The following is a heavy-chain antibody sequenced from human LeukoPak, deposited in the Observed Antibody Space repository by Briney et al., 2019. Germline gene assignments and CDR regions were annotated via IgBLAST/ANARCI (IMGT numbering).Heavy chain of an antibody. J-gene: IGHJ6*04. V-gene: IGHV3-21*05. D-gene: IGHD2-2*02. CDR1: GFTFSSYC. Sequence: GGSLRLSCAASGFTFSSYCMNWVRQAPGKGLEWIARISSSSSYIYYAYSVNGRFTISRDNAKNSLYLQMNSLRAEDTAVYYCASLDIVVVPDAIPDYYYGMDVWGEGTTVTVSS. CDR3: ASLDIVVVPDAIPDYYYGMDV. CDR2: ISSSSSYI.